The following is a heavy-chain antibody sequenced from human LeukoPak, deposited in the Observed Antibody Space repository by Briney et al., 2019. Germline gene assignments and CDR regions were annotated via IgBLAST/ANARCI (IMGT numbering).Heavy chain of an antibody. CDR3: AKTSGWPYYFDY. CDR2: ITGGGGVT. Sequence: GGSLRLSCAASGFTFSSYGMSWFRQAPGKGLEWVSAITGGGGVTYYADSVKGRFTISRDNSKNTLYLQMNGLRAEDTALYYCAKTSGWPYYFDYWGQGTLVTVSS. D-gene: IGHD6-19*01. CDR1: GFTFSSYG. V-gene: IGHV3-23*01. J-gene: IGHJ4*02.